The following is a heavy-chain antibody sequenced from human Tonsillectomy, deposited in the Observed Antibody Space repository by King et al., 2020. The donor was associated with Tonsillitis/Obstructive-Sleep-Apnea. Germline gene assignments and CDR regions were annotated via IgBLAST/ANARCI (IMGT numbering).Heavy chain of an antibody. Sequence: QLQESGPGLVKPSETLSLTCTVPGGSISTYYWSWIRQPPGKGLECIGYIYYSGGTNYNPSLKSRVTISVDTSKNQFSLKLSSVTAADTAVYYCAREGAVINAFDIWGQGTMVTVSS. D-gene: IGHD2/OR15-2a*01. CDR3: AREGAVINAFDI. V-gene: IGHV4-59*01. CDR1: GGSISTYY. J-gene: IGHJ3*02. CDR2: IYYSGGT.